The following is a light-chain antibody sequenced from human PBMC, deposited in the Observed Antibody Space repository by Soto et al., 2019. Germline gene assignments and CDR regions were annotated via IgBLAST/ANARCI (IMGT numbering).Light chain of an antibody. V-gene: IGLV2-8*01. CDR2: EVS. CDR1: SSDVGGYNY. CDR3: SSYTSSSTLG. Sequence: QSVLTQPPSASGSPGQSVTISCTGTSSDVGGYNYVSWYQQHPGKAPKLMIYEVSKRPSGVPDRFSGSKSDNTASLTVSGLQAEDEADYYCSSYTSSSTLGFGGGTKLTVL. J-gene: IGLJ3*02.